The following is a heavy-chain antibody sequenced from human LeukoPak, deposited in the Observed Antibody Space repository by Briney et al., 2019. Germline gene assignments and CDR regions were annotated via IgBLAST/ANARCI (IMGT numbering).Heavy chain of an antibody. J-gene: IGHJ6*03. V-gene: IGHV1-18*01. CDR2: ISAYNGNT. CDR1: GYTFTSYG. CDR3: ARGYSSSWQTYYYYYYMDV. Sequence: ASVKVSCKASGYTFTSYGISWVRQAPGQGLEWMGWISAYNGNTNYAQKLQGRVTMTTDTSTSTAYMELRSLRSDDTAVYYCARGYSSSWQTYYYYYYMDVWGKGTTVTVSS. D-gene: IGHD6-13*01.